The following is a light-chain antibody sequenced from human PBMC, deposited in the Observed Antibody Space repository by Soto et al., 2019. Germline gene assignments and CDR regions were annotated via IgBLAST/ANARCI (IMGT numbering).Light chain of an antibody. CDR1: SSDVGSYNY. J-gene: IGLJ1*01. Sequence: QSVLAQPASVSGSPGQSITIFCTGTSSDVGSYNYVSWYQQHPGRAPKLMIYDVTNRPSGVSNRFSGSKSGSTASLPISRHQAEDEADYFCTSYTTSSTYVFGTGTKLTVL. V-gene: IGLV2-14*03. CDR3: TSYTTSSTYV. CDR2: DVT.